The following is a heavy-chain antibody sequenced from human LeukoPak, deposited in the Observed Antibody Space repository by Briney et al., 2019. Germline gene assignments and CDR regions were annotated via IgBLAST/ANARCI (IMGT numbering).Heavy chain of an antibody. V-gene: IGHV3-7*03. CDR3: SDPGVGF. CDR2: VKQDGNEK. D-gene: IGHD3-3*01. Sequence: GGSLRLSCVASGFTFSTYWMSWVRQAPGKGREWVATVKQDGNEKNYVDSVKGRFTISRDNGKNSLYLEMKNLRAEDTAVYYCSDPGVGFWGQGTLVTVSS. J-gene: IGHJ4*02. CDR1: GFTFSTYW.